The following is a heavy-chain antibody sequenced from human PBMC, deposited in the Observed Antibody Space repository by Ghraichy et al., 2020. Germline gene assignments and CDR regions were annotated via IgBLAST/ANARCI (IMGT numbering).Heavy chain of an antibody. CDR1: GFTFSSYW. J-gene: IGHJ6*02. CDR3: ARVEDYYYYGMDV. Sequence: GSLRLSCAASGFTFSSYWMSWVRQAPGKGLEWVANIKQDGSEKYYVDSVKGRFTISRDNAKNSLYLQMNSLRAEDTAVYYCARVEDYYYYGMDVWGQGTTVTVSS. V-gene: IGHV3-7*04. CDR2: IKQDGSEK.